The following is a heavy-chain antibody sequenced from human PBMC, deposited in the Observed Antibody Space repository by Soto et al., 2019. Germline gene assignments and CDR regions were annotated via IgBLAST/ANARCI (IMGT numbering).Heavy chain of an antibody. D-gene: IGHD4-17*01. CDR3: ARDRRGGPTGTTIDY. Sequence: QMRLQESGPGLVKPSQTLSLTCTVSGDSLSSGGYYWSWIRHHPGKGLEWLGCIYYSGVPFYNPSLKSRTTISVDTSRNEFSLKMSSVTAADTAVYYCARDRRGGPTGTTIDYWGQGNLVIVSS. CDR2: IYYSGVP. J-gene: IGHJ4*02. CDR1: GDSLSSGGYY. V-gene: IGHV4-31*03.